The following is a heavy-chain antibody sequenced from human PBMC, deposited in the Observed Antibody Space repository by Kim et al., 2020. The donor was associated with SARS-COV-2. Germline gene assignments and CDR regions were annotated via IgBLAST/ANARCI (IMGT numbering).Heavy chain of an antibody. CDR1: GFIFSVYW. Sequence: GGSLRLSCAASGFIFSVYWMHWVRQAPGKGLMWISHITADGSASSYADSVKGRFTISRDNAKNTVYLQMNSLRAEDTAIYYCARVRGMPVWGQGAMVTVSP. J-gene: IGHJ4*02. D-gene: IGHD2-2*01. CDR2: ITADGSAS. CDR3: ARVRGMPV. V-gene: IGHV3-74*01.